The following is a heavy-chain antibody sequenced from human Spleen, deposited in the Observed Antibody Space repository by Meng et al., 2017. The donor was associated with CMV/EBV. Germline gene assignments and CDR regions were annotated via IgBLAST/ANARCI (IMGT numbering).Heavy chain of an antibody. Sequence: GGSLRLSCAASGFTFSSYGMHWVRQAPGKGLEWVAFIRSDGSKKYYADSVKGRITISRDNSKNTLYLQMNSLRAEDTAVYYCARDLLGIFGVAPYYGMDVWGQGTTVTVSS. CDR2: IRSDGSKK. J-gene: IGHJ6*02. V-gene: IGHV3-30*02. CDR3: ARDLLGIFGVAPYYGMDV. D-gene: IGHD3-3*01. CDR1: GFTFSSYG.